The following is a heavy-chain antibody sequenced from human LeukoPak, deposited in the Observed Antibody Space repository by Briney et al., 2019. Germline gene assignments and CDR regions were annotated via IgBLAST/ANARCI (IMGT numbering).Heavy chain of an antibody. CDR3: ARERVQLERRFYFDY. J-gene: IGHJ4*02. Sequence: GGSLRLSCAASRFTFSSYTMSWVRQAPGKGLEWVSYISSSGSTIYYADSVKGRFTISRDNAKNSLYLQMNSLRAEDTAVYYCARERVQLERRFYFDYWGQGTLVTVSS. D-gene: IGHD1-1*01. V-gene: IGHV3-48*04. CDR1: RFTFSSYT. CDR2: ISSSGSTI.